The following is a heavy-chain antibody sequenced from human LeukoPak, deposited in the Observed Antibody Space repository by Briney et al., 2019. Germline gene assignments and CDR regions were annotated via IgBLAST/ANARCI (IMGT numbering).Heavy chain of an antibody. CDR1: GFTFSSYA. CDR3: ARDPSYYYDSSGYSSFDY. CDR2: ISGSGGST. D-gene: IGHD3-22*01. J-gene: IGHJ4*02. Sequence: PGGSLRLSCAASGFTFSSYAMSWVRQAPGKGLEWVSAISGSGGSTYYADSVKGRFTISRDNSKNTLYLQMNSLRAEDTAVYYCARDPSYYYDSSGYSSFDYWGQGTLVTVSS. V-gene: IGHV3-23*01.